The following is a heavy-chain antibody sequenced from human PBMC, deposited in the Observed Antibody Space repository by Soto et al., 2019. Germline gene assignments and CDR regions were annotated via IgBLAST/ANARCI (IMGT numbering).Heavy chain of an antibody. D-gene: IGHD5-18*01. CDR3: AREDPGYSYVPNLYGMDV. CDR2: IYHSGST. CDR1: GGSISSSNW. Sequence: QVQLQESGPGLVKPSGTLSLTCAVSGGSISSSNWWSWVRQPPGKGLEWIGEIYHSGSTNYNPSLKSRVTISVDKSKNQFSLKLSSVTAADTAVYYCAREDPGYSYVPNLYGMDVWGQGTTVTVSS. V-gene: IGHV4-4*02. J-gene: IGHJ6*02.